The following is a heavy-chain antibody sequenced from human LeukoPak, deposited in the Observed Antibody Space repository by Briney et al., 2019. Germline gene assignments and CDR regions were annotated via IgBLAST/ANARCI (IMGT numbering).Heavy chain of an antibody. V-gene: IGHV1-69*05. Sequence: SVKVSCKASGGTFSSYAISWVRQAPGQGLEWMGGIIPIFGTANYAQNFQGRVTMTRDTSTSTVYMELSSLRSEDTAVYYCARGDHVRIYAESSFDIWGQGTMVTVSS. CDR1: GGTFSSYA. CDR3: ARGDHVRIYAESSFDI. CDR2: IIPIFGTA. D-gene: IGHD5/OR15-5a*01. J-gene: IGHJ3*02.